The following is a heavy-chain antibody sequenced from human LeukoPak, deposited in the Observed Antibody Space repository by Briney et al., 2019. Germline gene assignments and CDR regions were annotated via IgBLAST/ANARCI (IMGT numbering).Heavy chain of an antibody. Sequence: PGGSLRLSCAASGFTFSSYWMSWVRQPPGKGLEWVANIKQDGSEKYYVDSVKGRFTISRDNAKNSLYLQMNSLRAEDTAVYYCAREGNYDSSGYPPRQVDAFDIWGQGTMVTVSS. CDR3: AREGNYDSSGYPPRQVDAFDI. D-gene: IGHD3-22*01. CDR2: IKQDGSEK. V-gene: IGHV3-7*01. J-gene: IGHJ3*02. CDR1: GFTFSSYW.